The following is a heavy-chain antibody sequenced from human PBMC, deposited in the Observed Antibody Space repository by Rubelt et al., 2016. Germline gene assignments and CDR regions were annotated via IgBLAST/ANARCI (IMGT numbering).Heavy chain of an antibody. D-gene: IGHD2-2*01. CDR3: ARRSGMGSTSCVGGCAFDI. V-gene: IGHV4-61*05. J-gene: IGHJ3*02. CDR2: IYYSGST. CDR1: GGSISSSSYY. Sequence: PSETLSLTCTVSGGSISSSSYYWSWIRQPPGKGLEWIGYIYYSGSTNYNPSLKSRVTISVDTSKNQFSLKLSSVTAADTAVYYCARRSGMGSTSCVGGCAFDIWGQGTMVTVSS.